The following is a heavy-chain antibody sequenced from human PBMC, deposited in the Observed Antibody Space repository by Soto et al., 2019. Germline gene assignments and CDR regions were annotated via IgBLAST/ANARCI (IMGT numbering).Heavy chain of an antibody. V-gene: IGHV3-33*01. J-gene: IGHJ5*02. CDR1: GFTFSSYG. CDR2: IWYDGSNK. Sequence: QVQLVESGGGVVQPGRSLRLSCAASGFTFSSYGMHWVRQAPGKGLEWVAVIWYDGSNKYYADSVKGRFTISRDNSKNTLYLQMNSLRAEDTAVYYCASDYGDWEGIKNWFDPWGQGTLVTVSS. D-gene: IGHD4-17*01. CDR3: ASDYGDWEGIKNWFDP.